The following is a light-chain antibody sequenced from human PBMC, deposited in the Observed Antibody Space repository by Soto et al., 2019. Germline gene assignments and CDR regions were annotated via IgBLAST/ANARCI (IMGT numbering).Light chain of an antibody. V-gene: IGKV3-20*01. J-gene: IGKJ5*01. CDR1: QSVSSSH. CDR2: GEF. CDR3: QHYYGTSPIT. Sequence: EIVLTQSPGTLSLSPGERVTLSCRAGQSVSSSHVAWYQQKPGQAPRLLIYGEFSRATGIPDRFSGSGSGTDFTLTISRLEPEDFALYYCQHYYGTSPITFGQGTRLEIK.